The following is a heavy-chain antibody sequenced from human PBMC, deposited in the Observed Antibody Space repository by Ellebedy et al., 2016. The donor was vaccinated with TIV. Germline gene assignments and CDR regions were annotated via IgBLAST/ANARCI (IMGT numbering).Heavy chain of an antibody. CDR2: ISFDGGNK. CDR1: GFTFSRYA. J-gene: IGHJ4*02. Sequence: GESLKISCAGSGFTFSRYAIHWVRQAPGKGLEWVAAISFDGGNKFYADSVKGRFTISRDNAKNTAYVQMNSLKTEDTALYYCARTMGVAVAGADSWGQGTLVTVSS. V-gene: IGHV3-30*14. CDR3: ARTMGVAVAGADS. D-gene: IGHD6-19*01.